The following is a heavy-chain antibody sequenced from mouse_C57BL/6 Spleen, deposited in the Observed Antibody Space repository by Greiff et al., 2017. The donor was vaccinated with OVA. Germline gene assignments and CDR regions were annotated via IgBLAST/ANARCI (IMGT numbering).Heavy chain of an antibody. CDR3: ARYGNYLYYFDY. Sequence: QVQLQQPGAELVKPGASVKLSCKASGYTFTSYWMHWVKQRPGQGLEWIGMIHPNIGSTNYNEKFKSKATLTVDKSSSTAYMQLSSLTSEDSAVYYCARYGNYLYYFDYWGQGTTLTVSS. CDR1: GYTFTSYW. J-gene: IGHJ2*01. V-gene: IGHV1-64*01. D-gene: IGHD2-1*01. CDR2: IHPNIGST.